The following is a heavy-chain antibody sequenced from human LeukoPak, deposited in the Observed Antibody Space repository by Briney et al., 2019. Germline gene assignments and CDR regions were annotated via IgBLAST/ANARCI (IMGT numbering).Heavy chain of an antibody. CDR1: GGTFSSYA. V-gene: IGHV1-69*05. D-gene: IGHD5-18*01. CDR2: TIPIFGTA. Sequence: GASVKVSCKASGGTFSSYAISWVRQAPGQGLEWMGGTIPIFGTANYAQKFQGRVTITTDESTSTAYMELSSLRSEDTAVYYCARDPEPQLWLHYWGQGTLVTVSS. CDR3: ARDPEPQLWLHY. J-gene: IGHJ4*02.